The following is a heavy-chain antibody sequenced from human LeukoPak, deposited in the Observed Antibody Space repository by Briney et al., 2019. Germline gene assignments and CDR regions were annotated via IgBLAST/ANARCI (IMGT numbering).Heavy chain of an antibody. J-gene: IGHJ4*02. CDR3: AKDRISSGWFHDY. CDR2: ISYDGSNK. CDR1: GFTFSSYA. D-gene: IGHD6-19*01. Sequence: GGSLRLSCAASGFTFSSYAMHWVRQAPGKGLEWVAVISYDGSNKYYADSVKGRFTISRDNSKNTLYLQMNSLRAEDTAVYYCAKDRISSGWFHDYWGQGTLVTVSS. V-gene: IGHV3-30*04.